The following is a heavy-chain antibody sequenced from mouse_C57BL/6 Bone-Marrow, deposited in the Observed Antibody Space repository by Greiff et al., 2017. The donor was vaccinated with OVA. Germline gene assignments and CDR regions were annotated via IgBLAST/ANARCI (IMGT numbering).Heavy chain of an antibody. CDR3: TTSYYYGSSYYAMDY. D-gene: IGHD1-1*01. Sequence: EVQLQQSGAELVRPGASVKLSCTASGFNIKDDYMHWVKQRPEQGLEWIGWIDPENGDTEYASKSQGKATITADTSSNTAYLQLSSLTSEDTAVYYCTTSYYYGSSYYAMDYWGQGTSVTVSS. J-gene: IGHJ4*01. CDR1: GFNIKDDY. V-gene: IGHV14-4*01. CDR2: IDPENGDT.